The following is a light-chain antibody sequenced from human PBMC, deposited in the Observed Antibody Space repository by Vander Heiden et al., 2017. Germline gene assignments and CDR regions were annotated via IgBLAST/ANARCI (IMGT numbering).Light chain of an antibody. CDR1: QSLSSS. J-gene: IGKJ4*01. CDR3: QQRSNGLT. CDR2: EAS. Sequence: VLTHSPATLSLSPGARATLSCLASQSLSSSLAWYQQKAGQAHRLLIYEASNRATGIPAMFSGSGSGTDFTITISSLEPEDVAVYYCQQRSNGLTFGGGTKVEIK. V-gene: IGKV3-11*01.